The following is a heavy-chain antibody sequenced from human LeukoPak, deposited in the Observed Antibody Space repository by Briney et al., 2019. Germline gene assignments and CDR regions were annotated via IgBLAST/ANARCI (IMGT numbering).Heavy chain of an antibody. D-gene: IGHD6-19*01. J-gene: IGHJ4*02. CDR1: GFTFSSYE. V-gene: IGHV3-48*03. CDR3: ARSVAGRTIDF. Sequence: GGSLRLSCAASGFTFSSYEMNWVRQAPGKGLEWVLYISSSGSTIYYADSVKGRFTISRDNAKNSLYLQMNSLRAEDTAVYYCARSVAGRTIDFWGQGTLVTVSS. CDR2: ISSSGSTI.